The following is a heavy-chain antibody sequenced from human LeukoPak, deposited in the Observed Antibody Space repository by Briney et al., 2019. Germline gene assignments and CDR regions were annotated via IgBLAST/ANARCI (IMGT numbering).Heavy chain of an antibody. J-gene: IGHJ4*02. V-gene: IGHV3-30*18. D-gene: IGHD3-10*01. CDR1: GFTFSSYA. Sequence: PGGSLRLSCAASGFTFSSYAMSWVRQAPGKGLEWVAVISYDGSNKYYADSVKGRFTISRDNSKNTLYLQMNSLRAEDTAVYYCAKGGGDDYWGQGTLVTVSS. CDR3: AKGGGDDY. CDR2: ISYDGSNK.